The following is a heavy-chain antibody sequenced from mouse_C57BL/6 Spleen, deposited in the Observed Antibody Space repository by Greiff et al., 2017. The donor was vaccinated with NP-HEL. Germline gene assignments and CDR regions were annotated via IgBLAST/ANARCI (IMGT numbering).Heavy chain of an antibody. J-gene: IGHJ3*01. D-gene: IGHD2-5*01. V-gene: IGHV3-6*01. Sequence: EVHLVESGPGLVKPSQSLSLTCSVTGYSITSGYYWNWIRQFPGNKLEWMGYISYDGSNNYNPSLKNRISITRDTSKNQFFLKLNSVTTEDTATYYCASSYYSNYWFAYWGQGTLVTVSA. CDR3: ASSYYSNYWFAY. CDR2: ISYDGSN. CDR1: GYSITSGYY.